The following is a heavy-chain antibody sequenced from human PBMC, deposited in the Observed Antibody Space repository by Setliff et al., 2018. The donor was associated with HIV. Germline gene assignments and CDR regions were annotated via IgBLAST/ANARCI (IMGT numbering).Heavy chain of an antibody. CDR3: ARPGTRWSFDY. J-gene: IGHJ4*02. Sequence: GSLRLSCAASGFTFSSYAMSWVRQAPGKGLEWIGYIYYSGSTKHNPSLKSRVTISVDTSKNQFSLKLSSVTAADTAVYYCARPGTRWSFDYWGQGILVTVSS. CDR1: GFTFSSYA. D-gene: IGHD3-3*01. CDR2: IYYSGST. V-gene: IGHV4-59*08.